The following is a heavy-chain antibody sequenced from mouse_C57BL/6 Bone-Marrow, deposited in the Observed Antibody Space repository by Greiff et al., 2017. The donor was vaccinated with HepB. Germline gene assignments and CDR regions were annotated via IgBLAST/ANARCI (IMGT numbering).Heavy chain of an antibody. J-gene: IGHJ3*01. Sequence: QVQLQQSGPELVKPGASVKLSCKASGYTFTSYDINWVKQRPGQGLEWIGWSYPRDGSTKYNEKFKGKATLTVDTSSSTAYMELHSLTSEDSAVYFCASPLPTMKTSWFAYWGQGTLVTVSA. V-gene: IGHV1-85*01. D-gene: IGHD2-10*01. CDR2: SYPRDGST. CDR3: ASPLPTMKTSWFAY. CDR1: GYTFTSYD.